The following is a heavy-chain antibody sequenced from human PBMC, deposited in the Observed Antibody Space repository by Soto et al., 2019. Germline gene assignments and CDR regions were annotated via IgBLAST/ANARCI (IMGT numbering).Heavy chain of an antibody. Sequence: EVQLLESGGGLVQPGGSLRLSCAASGFTFSSYALSWVRQAPGKGLEWVSVIGTSDAITYYADSVKGSFTISRDNSKNTRYLHMNSLRAEDTAVYYCAKPLASDYFREAQTWGQGTLVTVSS. CDR1: GFTFSSYA. CDR3: AKPLASDYFREAQT. D-gene: IGHD3-3*01. V-gene: IGHV3-23*01. J-gene: IGHJ5*02. CDR2: IGTSDAIT.